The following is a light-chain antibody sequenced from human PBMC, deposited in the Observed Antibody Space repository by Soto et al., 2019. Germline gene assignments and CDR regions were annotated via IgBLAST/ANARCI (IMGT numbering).Light chain of an antibody. Sequence: DIVMTQSPDSLAVSLGERATVNCKSSQSLLYSLDNKNYLTWYQQKPGQSPKLLIYWASTRASGVPDRFSGSGSGTDFTLTISSLQAEDVAVYSCQQYYTTPRTFGQGTKVEIK. CDR3: QQYYTTPRT. J-gene: IGKJ1*01. V-gene: IGKV4-1*01. CDR1: QSLLYSLDNKNY. CDR2: WAS.